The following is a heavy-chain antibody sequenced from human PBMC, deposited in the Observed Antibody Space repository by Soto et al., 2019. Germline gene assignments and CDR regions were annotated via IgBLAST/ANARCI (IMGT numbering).Heavy chain of an antibody. CDR2: IIPIFGTA. CDR3: ARELGPPGWFDP. V-gene: IGHV1-69*13. CDR1: GGTFSSYA. Sequence: GASVKVSCKASGGTFSSYAISWVRQAPGQGLEWMGGIIPIFGTANYAQKFQGRVTITADESTSTAYMELSRLRSEDTAVYYCARELGPPGWFDPWGQGTLVTVSS. D-gene: IGHD3-3*02. J-gene: IGHJ5*02.